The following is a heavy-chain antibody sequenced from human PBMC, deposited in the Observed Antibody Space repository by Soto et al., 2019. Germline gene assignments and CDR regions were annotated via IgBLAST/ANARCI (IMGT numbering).Heavy chain of an antibody. J-gene: IGHJ6*02. CDR3: AKEGIVGAASPYYYYGMDV. CDR2: ISYDGSNK. Sequence: PGGSLRLSCAASGFTFSSYGMHWVRQAPGKGLEWVAVISYDGSNKYYADSVKGRFTISRDNSKNTLYLQTNSLRAEDTAVYYCAKEGIVGAASPYYYYGMDVWGQGTTVTVSS. D-gene: IGHD1-26*01. V-gene: IGHV3-30*18. CDR1: GFTFSSYG.